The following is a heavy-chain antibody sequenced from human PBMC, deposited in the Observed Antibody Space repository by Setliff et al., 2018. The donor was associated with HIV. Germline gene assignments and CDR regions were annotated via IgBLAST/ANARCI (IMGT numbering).Heavy chain of an antibody. D-gene: IGHD6-6*01. CDR2: IRAYNGNT. CDR1: GYTFNNDG. V-gene: IGHV1-18*01. Sequence: GASVKVSCKTSGYTFNNDGISWVRQAPGHGLEWMGYIRAYNGNTNYAPMLQGRVTLTTDTSTSTAYMELRSLRSDDTAVYYCARDAPGNTEAAPGYWGQGTLVTVSS. CDR3: ARDAPGNTEAAPGY. J-gene: IGHJ4*02.